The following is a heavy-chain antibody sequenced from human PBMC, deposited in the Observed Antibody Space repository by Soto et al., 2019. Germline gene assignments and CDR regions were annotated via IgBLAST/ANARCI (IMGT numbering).Heavy chain of an antibody. CDR2: VYYSGTI. CDR1: GVSISGYY. Sequence: SETLSLTCTVSGVSISGYYWSWIRQSPGKGPEWIGYVYYSGTINYNPSLKSRVTMSLDTSNNQFSLKLNAVTAADTAVYYCATRPPGRTFFGVFDYWSQGTLVTVSS. V-gene: IGHV4-59*01. J-gene: IGHJ4*02. CDR3: ATRPPGRTFFGVFDY. D-gene: IGHD3-10*01.